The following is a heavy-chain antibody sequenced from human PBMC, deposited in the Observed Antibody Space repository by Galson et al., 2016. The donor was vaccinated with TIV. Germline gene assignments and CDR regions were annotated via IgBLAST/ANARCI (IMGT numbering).Heavy chain of an antibody. J-gene: IGHJ4*02. V-gene: IGHV4-30-2*01. CDR3: ARVTLHYYDSSGFSSYFDY. D-gene: IGHD3-22*01. CDR2: RYHGGST. CDR1: GGSISSDGYS. Sequence: TLSLTCTVSGGSISSDGYSWSWIRQPPGKGLEWIGYRYHGGSTYCNPSPKSRVTISLDTSKNQISLMLSSVTAADTAVYFCARVTLHYYDSSGFSSYFDYWGQGTLVTVSS.